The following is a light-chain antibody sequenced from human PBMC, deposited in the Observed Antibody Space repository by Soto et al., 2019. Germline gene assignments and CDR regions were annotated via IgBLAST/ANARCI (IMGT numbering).Light chain of an antibody. CDR1: QSVTNNY. J-gene: IGKJ1*01. CDR2: GAS. Sequence: MVVTQFTSTRSLSAGERSTLSCRASQSVTNNYLAWFQQKPGQAPRLLMYGASSRATGIPDRFSGSGSGTEFTLTISRLEPEDFAVFYCHQDGSSPQTFGQGTKVDI. V-gene: IGKV3-20*01. CDR3: HQDGSSPQT.